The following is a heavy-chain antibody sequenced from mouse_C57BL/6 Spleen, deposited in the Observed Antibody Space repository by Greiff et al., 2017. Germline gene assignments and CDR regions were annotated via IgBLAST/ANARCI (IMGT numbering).Heavy chain of an antibody. J-gene: IGHJ4*01. CDR1: GYTFTSYW. CDR2: IDPSDSET. D-gene: IGHD2-5*01. V-gene: IGHV1-52*01. Sequence: QVQLKQPGAELVRPGSSVKLSCKASGYTFTSYWMHWVKQRPIQGLEWIGNIDPSDSETHYNQKFKDKATLTVDKSSSTAYMQLSSLTSEDSAVYYCARKGSYYSNYYAMDYWGQGTSVTVSS. CDR3: ARKGSYYSNYYAMDY.